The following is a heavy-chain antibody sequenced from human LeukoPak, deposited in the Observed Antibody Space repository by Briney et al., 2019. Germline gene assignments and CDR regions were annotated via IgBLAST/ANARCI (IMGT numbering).Heavy chain of an antibody. CDR1: GLTFSSYD. V-gene: IGHV3-23*01. J-gene: IGHJ3*02. Sequence: GGSLRLSCAASGLTFSSYDMSWVRQAPGKGLEGVSIISGSGGSTYYADSVKGRFTISRDNSKNTLYLQMNSLRAEDTAVYYCAKDFSSTSYFYDDAFDIWGQGTMVTVSS. CDR2: ISGSGGST. CDR3: AKDFSSTSYFYDDAFDI. D-gene: IGHD2-2*01.